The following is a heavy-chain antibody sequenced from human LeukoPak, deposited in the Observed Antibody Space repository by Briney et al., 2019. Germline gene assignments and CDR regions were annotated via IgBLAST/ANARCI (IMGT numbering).Heavy chain of an antibody. V-gene: IGHV3-30*18. D-gene: IGHD6-13*01. CDR2: ISYDGSNK. CDR1: GFTFSSYG. Sequence: GGSLRLSCAASGFTFSSYGTHWVRQAPGKGLEWVAVISYDGSNKYYADSVKGRFTISRDNSKNTLYLQMNSLRAEDTAVYYCAKDRTGIAAALDYWGQGTLVTVSS. J-gene: IGHJ4*02. CDR3: AKDRTGIAAALDY.